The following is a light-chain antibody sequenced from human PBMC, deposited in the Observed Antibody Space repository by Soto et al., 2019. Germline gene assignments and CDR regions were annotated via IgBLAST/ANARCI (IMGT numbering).Light chain of an antibody. V-gene: IGKV1-5*03. Sequence: DIQMTQSPSTLSASVGDRFTITCRASQSISSWLAWYQQKPGKAPKLLIYKASSLESEVPSRFSGSGSGTEFTLTISSLQPDDFATYYCQQYNSDSRTFGQGTKVEIK. J-gene: IGKJ1*01. CDR2: KAS. CDR1: QSISSW. CDR3: QQYNSDSRT.